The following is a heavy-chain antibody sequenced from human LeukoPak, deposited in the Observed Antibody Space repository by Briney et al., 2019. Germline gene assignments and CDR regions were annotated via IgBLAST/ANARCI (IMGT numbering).Heavy chain of an antibody. CDR1: GGSISSSSYY. V-gene: IGHV4-39*07. Sequence: SETLSLTCTVSGGSISSSSYYWGWIRQPPGKGLEWIGSIYYSGSTYYNPSLKSRVTISVDTSKNQFSLKLSSVTAADTAVYYCARVPSAVYCSSTSCYTDWFDYWGQGTLVTVSS. CDR2: IYYSGST. J-gene: IGHJ4*02. D-gene: IGHD2-2*02. CDR3: ARVPSAVYCSSTSCYTDWFDY.